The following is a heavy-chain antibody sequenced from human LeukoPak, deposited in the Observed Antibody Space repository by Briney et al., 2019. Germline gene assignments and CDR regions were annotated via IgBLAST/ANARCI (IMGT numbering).Heavy chain of an antibody. D-gene: IGHD5-24*01. CDR3: ARRIQGMAPYYFDY. CDR2: INSDGGST. CDR1: GFTFSSYW. Sequence: PGGSLRLSCTASGFTFSSYWVHWVRQAPGKGLVWVSRINSDGGSTSYADSAKGRFTISRDNAKNTLYLQMNSLRAEDTAVYYCARRIQGMAPYYFDYWSQGTLVTVSS. V-gene: IGHV3-74*01. J-gene: IGHJ4*02.